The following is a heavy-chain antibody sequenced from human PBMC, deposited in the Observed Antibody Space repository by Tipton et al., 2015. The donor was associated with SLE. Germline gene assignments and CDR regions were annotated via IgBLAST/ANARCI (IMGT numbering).Heavy chain of an antibody. D-gene: IGHD4-23*01. Sequence: TLSLTCTVSGGSISSGSYYWSWIRQPAGKGLEWIGRIYTSGSTNYNPSLKSRVTMSVDTSKNQFSLKLSSVTAADTAVYYCATTVASYFDYWGQGTLVTVSS. CDR3: ATTVASYFDY. CDR1: GGSISSGSYY. CDR2: IYTSGST. V-gene: IGHV4-61*02. J-gene: IGHJ4*02.